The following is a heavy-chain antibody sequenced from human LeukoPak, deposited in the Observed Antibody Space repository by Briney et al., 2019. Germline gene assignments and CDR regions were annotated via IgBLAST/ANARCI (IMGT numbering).Heavy chain of an antibody. CDR2: ISGSGGST. Sequence: GGSLRLSCATSGFTFSSYAMSWVRQAPGKGLEWVSAISGSGGSTYYADSVKGRFTISRDNSKNTLYLQMNSLRAEDTAVYYCANGLEVYYFDYWGQGTLVTVSS. D-gene: IGHD1-1*01. CDR3: ANGLEVYYFDY. J-gene: IGHJ4*02. CDR1: GFTFSSYA. V-gene: IGHV3-23*01.